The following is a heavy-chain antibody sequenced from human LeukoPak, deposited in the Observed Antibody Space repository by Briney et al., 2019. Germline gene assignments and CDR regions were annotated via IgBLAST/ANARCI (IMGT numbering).Heavy chain of an antibody. J-gene: IGHJ6*03. Sequence: GESLKISCKGSGYSFTSYWIGWVRQMPGKGLEWMGIIYPGDSDTRYSPSFQGQVTISADKSISTAYLQWSSLKASDTAMYYCARHDGSYYYYYYMDVWGKGTTVTVSS. CDR3: ARHDGSYYYYYYMDV. CDR1: GYSFTSYW. V-gene: IGHV5-51*01. CDR2: IYPGDSDT.